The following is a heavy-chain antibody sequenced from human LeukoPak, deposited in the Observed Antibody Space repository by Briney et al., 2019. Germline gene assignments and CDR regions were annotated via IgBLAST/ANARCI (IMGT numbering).Heavy chain of an antibody. CDR1: GFTFSSYW. CDR3: ATAYFYATAD. V-gene: IGHV3-7*01. D-gene: IGHD3-10*01. J-gene: IGHJ4*02. CDR2: IKPDGSEK. Sequence: GGSLRLSCAASGFTFSSYWMSWVRQAPGKGLEWVANIKPDGSEKYYVDSVKGRFTMSRDNAKNSLYLQMNSLRVEDTAVYYCATAYFYATADWGQGTLVTVSS.